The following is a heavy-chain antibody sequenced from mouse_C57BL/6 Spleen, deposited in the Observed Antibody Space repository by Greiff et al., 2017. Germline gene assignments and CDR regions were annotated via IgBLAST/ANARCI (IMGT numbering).Heavy chain of an antibody. CDR2: ILPGSGST. CDR1: GYTFTGYW. D-gene: IGHD1-1*01. Sequence: VKLQESGAELMKPGASVKLSCKATGYTFTGYWIEWVKQRPGHGLEWIGEILPGSGSTNYNEKFKGKATFTADTSSNTAYMQLSSLTTEDSAIYYCAKNPHYYGSSYPYAMDYWGQGTSVTVSS. J-gene: IGHJ4*01. CDR3: AKNPHYYGSSYPYAMDY. V-gene: IGHV1-9*01.